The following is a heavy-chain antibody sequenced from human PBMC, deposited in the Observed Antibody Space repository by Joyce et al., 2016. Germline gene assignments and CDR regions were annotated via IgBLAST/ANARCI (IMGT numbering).Heavy chain of an antibody. D-gene: IGHD6-19*01. CDR3: AREGRAVAGRIDY. CDR2: ISYDGKNK. V-gene: IGHV3-30*04. CDR1: GFIFRDYA. Sequence: QVQLVESGGGVVQPGRSLRLSCAASGFIFRDYAMHWVSQAPVKGLEGVSVISYDGKNKYYADSVKGRFTISRDNSKNTLDLQVNSLRTEDTAVYYCAREGRAVAGRIDYWGQGTLVTVSS. J-gene: IGHJ4*02.